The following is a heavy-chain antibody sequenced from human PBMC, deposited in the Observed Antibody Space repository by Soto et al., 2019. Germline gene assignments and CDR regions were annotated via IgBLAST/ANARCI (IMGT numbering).Heavy chain of an antibody. Sequence: QVQLVQSGAEVKKPGASVKVSCKASGYTFTSYGISWVRQAPGQGLEWMGWINVYNGNTKYAQKLQGRVTITTDTSTSTAYLDLRSLRSDDTAVYFCASDTSRGEYDSWGQGTLVTVSS. CDR1: GYTFTSYG. J-gene: IGHJ4*02. D-gene: IGHD3-10*01. CDR2: INVYNGNT. CDR3: ASDTSRGEYDS. V-gene: IGHV1-18*01.